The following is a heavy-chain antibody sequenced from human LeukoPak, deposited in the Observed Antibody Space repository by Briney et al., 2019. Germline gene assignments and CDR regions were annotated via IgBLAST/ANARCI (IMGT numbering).Heavy chain of an antibody. CDR1: GGSFSGYY. CDR2: INHSGST. J-gene: IGHJ3*02. V-gene: IGHV4-34*09. Sequence: SETLSLTCAVYGGSFSGYYWSWIRQPPGKGLEWIGEINHSGSTYYNPSLKSRVTISIDTSKNQFSLKVSSLTAADTAVYFCAREGLDRSGYPDAFDIWGQGTMVTVSS. D-gene: IGHD3-22*01. CDR3: AREGLDRSGYPDAFDI.